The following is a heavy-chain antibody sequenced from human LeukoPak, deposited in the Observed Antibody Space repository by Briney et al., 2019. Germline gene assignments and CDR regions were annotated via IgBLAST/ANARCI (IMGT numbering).Heavy chain of an antibody. J-gene: IGHJ4*02. V-gene: IGHV3-23*01. Sequence: GGSLRLSCAASGFTFSSYAMSWVRQAPGKGLEWVSAISGSGGSTYYADSVKGRFTISRDNSKNTLYLQMNSLRAEDTAVYYCAKYFGAVRGVIPLFDYWGQGTLVTVSS. CDR3: AKYFGAVRGVIPLFDY. CDR2: ISGSGGST. D-gene: IGHD3-10*01. CDR1: GFTFSSYA.